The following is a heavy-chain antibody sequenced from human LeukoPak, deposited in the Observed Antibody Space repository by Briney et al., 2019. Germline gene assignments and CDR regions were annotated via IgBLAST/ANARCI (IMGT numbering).Heavy chain of an antibody. CDR3: ARGGSGSYYNENDAFDI. D-gene: IGHD3-10*01. Sequence: ASVKVSCKASGYIFTGYYMHWVRQAPGQGLEWMGIINPSGGSTSYAQKFQGRVTMTRDTSTSTVYMELSSLRSEDTAVYYCARGGSGSYYNENDAFDIWGQGTMVTVSS. J-gene: IGHJ3*02. CDR1: GYIFTGYY. V-gene: IGHV1-46*01. CDR2: INPSGGST.